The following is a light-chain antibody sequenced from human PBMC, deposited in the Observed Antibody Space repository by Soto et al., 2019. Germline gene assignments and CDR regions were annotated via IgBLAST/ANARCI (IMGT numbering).Light chain of an antibody. V-gene: IGKV1-39*01. J-gene: IGKJ4*01. CDR1: QSISNC. Sequence: IQMTQSPSSLSASVGDRVTITCRASQSISNCLHWYQQKPGRAPELLIYGAYSLQSGVPSRFSGSGSGTDFTLTISSLQPEDSAAYYCQQSHSSPLTFGGGTKVEFK. CDR2: GAY. CDR3: QQSHSSPLT.